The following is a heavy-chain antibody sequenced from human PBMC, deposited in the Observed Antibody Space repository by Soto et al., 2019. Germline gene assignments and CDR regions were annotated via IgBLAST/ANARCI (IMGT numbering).Heavy chain of an antibody. V-gene: IGHV4-30-4*01. J-gene: IGHJ6*02. CDR3: ATRYSGYVDYYYYYGMDV. Sequence: QVQLQESGPGLVKPSQTLSLTCTVSGGSISSGDYYWSWIRQPPGKGLEWIGYIYYSGSTYYNPSLKSRVTISVDTSKNQFSLKLSSVTAADTAVYYCATRYSGYVDYYYYYGMDVWGQGTTVTVSS. CDR1: GGSISSGDYY. D-gene: IGHD5-12*01. CDR2: IYYSGST.